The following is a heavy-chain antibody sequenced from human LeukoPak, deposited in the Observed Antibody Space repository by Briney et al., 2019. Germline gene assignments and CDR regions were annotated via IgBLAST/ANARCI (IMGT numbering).Heavy chain of an antibody. CDR2: IIPIFGTA. CDR3: AADSEAVAGTSYYYYGMDV. CDR1: GGTFSGYA. J-gene: IGHJ6*02. V-gene: IGHV1-69*13. Sequence: SVKVSCKASGGTFSGYAVSWVRQAPGQGLEWMGGIIPIFGTANYAQKFQGRVTITADESTSTAYMELSSLRSEDTAVYYCAADSEAVAGTSYYYYGMDVWGQGTTVTVSS. D-gene: IGHD6-19*01.